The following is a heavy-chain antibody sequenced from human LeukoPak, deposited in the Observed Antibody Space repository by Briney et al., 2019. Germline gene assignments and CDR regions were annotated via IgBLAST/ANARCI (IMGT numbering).Heavy chain of an antibody. J-gene: IGHJ4*02. CDR2: ISGSGGRT. Sequence: GGSLRLSCAAPGLNFSNYAMSWGRQAPGKGLEWVSAISGSGGRTYYADSVKGRFTISRDNSKNTLYLHMNSLRADDTAVNYRAKGGDCGSPPHYWGQGTLVTVSS. CDR1: GLNFSNYA. V-gene: IGHV3-23*01. CDR3: AKGGDCGSPPHY. D-gene: IGHD2-21*01.